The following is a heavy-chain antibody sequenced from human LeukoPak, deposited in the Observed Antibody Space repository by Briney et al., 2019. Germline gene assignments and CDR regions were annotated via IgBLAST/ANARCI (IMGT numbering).Heavy chain of an antibody. CDR2: IYTSGST. Sequence: SETLSLTCTVSGGSISSGSYYWSWIRQPAGKGLEWIGRIYTSGSTNYNPSLKSRVTISVDTSKNQFSLKLSSVTAADTAVYYCARVSRGLRSGLDYWGQGTLVTVSS. V-gene: IGHV4-61*02. D-gene: IGHD4-17*01. CDR3: ARVSRGLRSGLDY. CDR1: GGSISSGSYY. J-gene: IGHJ4*02.